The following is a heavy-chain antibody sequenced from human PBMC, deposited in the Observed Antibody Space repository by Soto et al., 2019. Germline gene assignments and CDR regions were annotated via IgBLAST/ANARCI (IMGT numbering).Heavy chain of an antibody. CDR3: ARSPCTDGICYTEVIPS. CDR2: IIPIFGTA. V-gene: IGHV1-69*13. J-gene: IGHJ4*02. CDR1: GGTFSSYA. Sequence: GASVKVSCKASGGTFSSYAISWVRQAPGQGLEWMGGIIPIFGTANYAQKFQGRVTITADESTSTAYMELSSLRSEDTAVYYCARSPCTDGICYTEVIPSWGQGTLFTVSS. D-gene: IGHD2-8*01.